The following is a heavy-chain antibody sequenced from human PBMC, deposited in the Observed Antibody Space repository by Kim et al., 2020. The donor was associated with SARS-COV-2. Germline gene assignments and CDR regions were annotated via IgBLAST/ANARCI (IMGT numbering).Heavy chain of an antibody. CDR1: GFSFSRYW. J-gene: IGHJ4*02. CDR3: VRGTQTPGLDY. Sequence: GGSLRLSCAASGFSFSRYWMNWVRQAPGKGPEWVATITGDGSRIYYRDSVKGRFTISRDNAKNSVYLQMNSLRGEEPGVYYCVRGTQTPGLDYWGLGTLVTISS. V-gene: IGHV3-7*03. CDR2: ITGDGSRI.